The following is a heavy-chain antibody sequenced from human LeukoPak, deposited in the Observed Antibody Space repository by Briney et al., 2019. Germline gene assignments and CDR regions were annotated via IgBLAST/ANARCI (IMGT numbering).Heavy chain of an antibody. CDR1: AGSFSGYY. Sequence: SETLSLTCAVYAGSFSGYYWSWIRQPPGKGLEWIGEINHSGSTNYNTSLKSRVTISVDTSKNQFSLKLSSVTAADTAVYYCAREAYTAMDKEYYHYIGMDVWGQGTTVTVSS. V-gene: IGHV4-34*01. D-gene: IGHD5-18*01. J-gene: IGHJ6*02. CDR3: AREAYTAMDKEYYHYIGMDV. CDR2: INHSGST.